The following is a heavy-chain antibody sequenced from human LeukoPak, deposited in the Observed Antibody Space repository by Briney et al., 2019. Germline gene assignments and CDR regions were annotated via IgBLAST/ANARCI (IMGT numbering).Heavy chain of an antibody. CDR3: ASSKRYCSGGSCYKAYYFDY. D-gene: IGHD2-15*01. CDR2: IYCSGST. J-gene: IGHJ4*02. V-gene: IGHV4-59*08. CDR1: GGSISSYY. Sequence: SETLSLTCTVSGGSISSYYWSWIRQPPGKGLEWIGYIYCSGSTNYNPSLKSRVTISVDTSKNQFSLKLSSVTAADTAVYYCASSKRYCSGGSCYKAYYFDYWGQGTLVTVSS.